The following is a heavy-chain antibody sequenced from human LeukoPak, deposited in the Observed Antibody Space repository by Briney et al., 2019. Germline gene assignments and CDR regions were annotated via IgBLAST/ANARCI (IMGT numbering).Heavy chain of an antibody. CDR1: GGSISSYY. J-gene: IGHJ4*02. CDR3: ARYTTTDRFDY. V-gene: IGHV4-59*01. D-gene: IGHD1-26*01. Sequence: PSETLSLTCTVSGGSISSYYWSWIRQPPGKGLEWIGYIYYSGSTKYNPSPKSRVTISVDTSKNQFSLKLTSVTAADTAVYYCARYTTTDRFDYWGQGTLVTVSS. CDR2: IYYSGST.